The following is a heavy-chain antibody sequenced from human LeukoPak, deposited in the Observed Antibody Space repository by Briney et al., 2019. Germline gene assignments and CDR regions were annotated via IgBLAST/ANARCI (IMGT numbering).Heavy chain of an antibody. D-gene: IGHD3-3*01. J-gene: IGHJ4*02. CDR1: GFTFDDYT. CDR2: ISWDGGST. Sequence: PGGSLRLSCAASGFTFDDYTMHWVRQAPGKGLEWVSLISWDGGSTYYADSVKGRFTTSRDNSKNSLYLQMNSLRTEDTALYYCAKGGTYYDFWSGYPPADYWGQGTLVTVSS. CDR3: AKGGTYYDFWSGYPPADY. V-gene: IGHV3-43*01.